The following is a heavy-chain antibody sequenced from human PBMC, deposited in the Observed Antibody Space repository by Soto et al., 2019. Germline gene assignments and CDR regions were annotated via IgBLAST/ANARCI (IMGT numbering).Heavy chain of an antibody. V-gene: IGHV3-15*07. CDR3: TTPAWSGYYTSDY. J-gene: IGHJ4*02. CDR2: IKSKTDGGTT. Sequence: GGSLRLSCAASGFTFSNAWMNWVRQAPGKGLEWVGRIKSKTDGGTTDYAAPVKGRFTISRDDSKNTLYLQMNSLKTEDTAVYYCTTPAWSGYYTSDYWGQGTLVTVSS. D-gene: IGHD3-3*01. CDR1: GFTFSNAW.